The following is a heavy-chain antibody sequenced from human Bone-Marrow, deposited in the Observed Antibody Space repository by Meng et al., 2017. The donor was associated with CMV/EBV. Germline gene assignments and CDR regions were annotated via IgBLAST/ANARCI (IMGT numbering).Heavy chain of an antibody. CDR1: GFIVSSKC. V-gene: IGHV3-30*03. D-gene: IGHD4-23*01. Sequence: GESLKISCAASGFIVSSKCMTWVRQAPGKGLEWVSVISFDGNTKYYADSVQGRFTISRDNSRNTLNLLMNSLRTEDTAVYYCVGGVATPAYWGPGTLVTFSS. J-gene: IGHJ4*02. CDR3: VGGVATPAY. CDR2: ISFDGNTK.